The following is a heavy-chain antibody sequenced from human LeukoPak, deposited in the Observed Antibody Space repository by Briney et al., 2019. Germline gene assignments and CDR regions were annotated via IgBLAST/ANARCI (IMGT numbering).Heavy chain of an antibody. CDR2: ISYDESNK. CDR1: GFTLSSYG. Sequence: GGSLRLSCAASGFTLSSYGMHWVRQAPGKGLEWVAVISYDESNKYYADSVKGRFSISRDKSKNTLYLQMNSLRAEDTAVYYCAKAEDILTQGDYWGPGTLVTVSS. CDR3: AKAEDILTQGDY. D-gene: IGHD3-9*01. V-gene: IGHV3-30*18. J-gene: IGHJ4*02.